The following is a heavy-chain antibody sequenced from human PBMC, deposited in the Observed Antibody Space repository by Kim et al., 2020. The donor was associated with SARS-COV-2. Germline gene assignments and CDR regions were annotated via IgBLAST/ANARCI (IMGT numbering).Heavy chain of an antibody. V-gene: IGHV4-59*11. CDR2: IYYTGST. CDR1: GGSISSHY. CDR3: AREGSGSYNWLDP. D-gene: IGHD3-10*01. Sequence: SETLSLTCTVSGGSISSHYWSWIRRPPGKELEWIGYIYYTGSTNYNPSLKSRVTISVDTSKNQFSLKLSSVTAADTAVYYCAREGSGSYNWLDPWGQGT. J-gene: IGHJ5*02.